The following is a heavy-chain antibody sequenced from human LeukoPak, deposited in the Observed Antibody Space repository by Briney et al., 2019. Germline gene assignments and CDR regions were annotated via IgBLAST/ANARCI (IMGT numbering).Heavy chain of an antibody. D-gene: IGHD3-3*01. CDR3: ARGQTIEDAGLDY. CDR2: IIPIFGTA. CDR1: GGTFSSYA. J-gene: IGHJ4*02. Sequence: SVKVSCKASGGTFSSYAISWVRQAPGQGLEWMGGIIPIFGTASYAQKFQGRVTMTRDTSTSTVYMELSSLRSEDTAVYYCARGQTIEDAGLDYWGQGTLVTVSS. V-gene: IGHV1-69*05.